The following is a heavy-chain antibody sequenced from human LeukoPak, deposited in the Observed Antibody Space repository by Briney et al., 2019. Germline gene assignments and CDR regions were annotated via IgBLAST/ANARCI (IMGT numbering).Heavy chain of an antibody. J-gene: IGHJ4*02. V-gene: IGHV3-30*02. Sequence: GGSLRLSCAVSGFTFSNYDMHWVRQAPGKGLEWVAVIWYDGSNKYYADSVKGRFTISRDNSKNTLHLQMSSLRAEDTAVYYCVKDVYYWGQGTLVTVSS. CDR3: VKDVYY. CDR1: GFTFSNYD. CDR2: IWYDGSNK.